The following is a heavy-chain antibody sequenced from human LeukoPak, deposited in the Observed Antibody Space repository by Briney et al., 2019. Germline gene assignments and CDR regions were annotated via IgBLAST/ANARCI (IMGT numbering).Heavy chain of an antibody. J-gene: IGHJ4*02. CDR1: GFTVSSNY. D-gene: IGHD3-10*01. CDR2: LHSGGGT. Sequence: GSLRLSCAASGFTVSSNYLSWVRQAPVRGLEWVSVLHSGGGTYYADSVKGRFTISRDNSKNTVYLQMNSLRAEDTAVYYCARGSRDGSGSYYRHLDYWGQGTLVTVFS. V-gene: IGHV3-53*01. CDR3: ARGSRDGSGSYYRHLDY.